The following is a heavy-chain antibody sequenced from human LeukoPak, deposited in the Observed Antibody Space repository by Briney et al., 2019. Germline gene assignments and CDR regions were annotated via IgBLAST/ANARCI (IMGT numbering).Heavy chain of an antibody. Sequence: SQTLSLTCAVSGGSIISGGYSWSWIRQPPGKGLEWIGYIYQSGSTYYNPSLKSRITISVDRSKNQFSLKLSSVTAADTAVYYCARHGTTVTTVWFDPWGQGTLVTVSS. V-gene: IGHV4-30-2*01. CDR3: ARHGTTVTTVWFDP. D-gene: IGHD4-17*01. CDR2: IYQSGST. CDR1: GGSIISGGYS. J-gene: IGHJ5*02.